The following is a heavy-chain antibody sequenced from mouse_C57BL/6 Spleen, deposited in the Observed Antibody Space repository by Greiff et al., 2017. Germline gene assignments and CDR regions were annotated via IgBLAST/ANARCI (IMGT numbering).Heavy chain of an antibody. CDR1: GYTFTSYW. CDR3: ARSDYYGSRYWYFDV. D-gene: IGHD1-1*01. CDR2: INPSNGGT. J-gene: IGHJ1*03. V-gene: IGHV1-53*01. Sequence: VQLQQSGTELVKPGASVKLSCKASGYTFTSYWMHWVKQRPGQGLEWIGNINPSNGGTNYNEKFKSKATLTVDKSSSTAYMQLSSLTSEDSAVYYCARSDYYGSRYWYFDVWGTGTTVTVSS.